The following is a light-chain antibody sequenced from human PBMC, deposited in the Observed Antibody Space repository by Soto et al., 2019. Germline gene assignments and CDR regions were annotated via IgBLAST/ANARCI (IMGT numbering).Light chain of an antibody. J-gene: IGKJ2*01. Sequence: IVLTQTPLSLSVTPGQPAAISCTSSQSLVDSAWYLQRPGQPPQVLISEVSKRFSGVSDRFSGSGSGTDFTLAISRVEAEDVGVYYCMQTVHLPYTYGPGTRLEIK. CDR3: MQTVHLPYT. V-gene: IGKV2D-29*01. CDR2: EVS. CDR1: QSLVDSA.